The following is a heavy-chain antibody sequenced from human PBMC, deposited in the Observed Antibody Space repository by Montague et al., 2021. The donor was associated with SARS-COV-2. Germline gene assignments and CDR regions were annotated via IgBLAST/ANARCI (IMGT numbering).Heavy chain of an antibody. J-gene: IGHJ4*02. Sequence: CAISGDSVSSKSATWRWIRQSPSRRLEWMGGTHYRSRWSNDYAVSVRSRIIINPDTSTNQFSLQLSSVTPEDTAVYFCARERWAVGVSFDYWGQGTLVTVSS. D-gene: IGHD1-26*01. CDR3: ARERWAVGVSFDY. V-gene: IGHV6-1*01. CDR2: THYRSRWSN. CDR1: GDSVSSKSAT.